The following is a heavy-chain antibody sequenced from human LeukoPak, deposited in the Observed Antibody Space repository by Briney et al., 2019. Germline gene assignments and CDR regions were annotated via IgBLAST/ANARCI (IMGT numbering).Heavy chain of an antibody. CDR3: ARHGIVVVPAANFDY. D-gene: IGHD2-2*01. V-gene: IGHV4-39*01. Sequence: SETLSLTCTVSGGSISSSSYYWGWIRQPPGKGLEWIESIYYSGSTYYNPSRKSRVTISVDTSKNQFSLKLSSVTAADTAVYYCARHGIVVVPAANFDYWGQGTLVTVSS. J-gene: IGHJ4*02. CDR1: GGSISSSSYY. CDR2: IYYSGST.